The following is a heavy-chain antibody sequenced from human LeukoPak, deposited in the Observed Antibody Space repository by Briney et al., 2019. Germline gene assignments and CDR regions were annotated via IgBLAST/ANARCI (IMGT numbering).Heavy chain of an antibody. CDR2: IWYDGSNK. J-gene: IGHJ4*02. CDR3: ARDQSTATIDY. Sequence: PGGSLRLSCAASGFTFSSYGMHWVRQAPGKGLEWVVVIWYDGSNKYYADSVKGRFTISRDNSKNTLYLQMNSLRAEDTAVYYCARDQSTATIDYWGQGTLVTVSS. D-gene: IGHD5-12*01. V-gene: IGHV3-33*01. CDR1: GFTFSSYG.